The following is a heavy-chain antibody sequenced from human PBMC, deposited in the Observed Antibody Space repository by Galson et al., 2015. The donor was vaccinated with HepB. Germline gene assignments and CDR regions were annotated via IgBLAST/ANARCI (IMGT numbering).Heavy chain of an antibody. V-gene: IGHV3-15*01. CDR1: GFTVSNAW. CDR3: TWTTVTASPPY. CDR2: IKSKSDGGTT. D-gene: IGHD4-17*01. J-gene: IGHJ4*02. Sequence: SLRISCAASGFTVSNAWMSGVRHAPGKGQEWVVLIKSKSDGGTTDYAAPVKGRFTISRDDLKNTLYLQMNSLKAEDAAVYYCTWTTVTASPPYWGQGTLVTVSS.